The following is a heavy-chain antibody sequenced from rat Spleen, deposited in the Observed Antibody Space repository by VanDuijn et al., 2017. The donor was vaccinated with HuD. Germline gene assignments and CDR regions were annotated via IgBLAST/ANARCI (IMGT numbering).Heavy chain of an antibody. Sequence: EVQLMESGGGLVQPGRSLKLSCAASGFTFRNYGMHWIRQAPTKGLEWVATISYDGSSTYYRDSVKGRFTISRDNAKSTLYLQMDSLRSEDTATYYCARQGFAYWGQGVMVTVSS. CDR1: GFTFRNYG. CDR2: ISYDGSST. V-gene: IGHV5-29*01. J-gene: IGHJ2*01. CDR3: ARQGFAY.